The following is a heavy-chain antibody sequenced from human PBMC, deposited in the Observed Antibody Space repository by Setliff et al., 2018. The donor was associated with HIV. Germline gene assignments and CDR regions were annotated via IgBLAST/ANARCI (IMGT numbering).Heavy chain of an antibody. Sequence: ASVKVSCKASGYIFKNYGITWVRQAPGQGLEWMGWMSTSDDNTHYAQKIQGRVTMAKDTFMSTAYMELRSLRSDDTAVYYCARDPWGPVADISYWGQGTLVTSPQ. CDR2: MSTSDDNT. CDR1: GYIFKNYG. D-gene: IGHD6-19*01. CDR3: ARDPWGPVADISY. V-gene: IGHV1-18*01. J-gene: IGHJ4*02.